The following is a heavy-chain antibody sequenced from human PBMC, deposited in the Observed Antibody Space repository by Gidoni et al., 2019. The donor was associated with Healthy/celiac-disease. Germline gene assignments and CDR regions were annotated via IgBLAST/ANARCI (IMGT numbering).Heavy chain of an antibody. CDR2: INPNSGGT. D-gene: IGHD3-10*01. CDR1: GYTFTGYY. J-gene: IGHJ3*02. CDR3: ARDRGVLLWFGELPIGAFDI. V-gene: IGHV1-2*02. Sequence: QVQLMQSGAEVKKPGASVKVSCKASGYTFTGYYMHWVRQAPGQGLEWMGWINPNSGGTNYAQKFQGRVTMTRDTSISTAYMELSRLRSDDTAVYYCARDRGVLLWFGELPIGAFDIWGQGTMVTVSS.